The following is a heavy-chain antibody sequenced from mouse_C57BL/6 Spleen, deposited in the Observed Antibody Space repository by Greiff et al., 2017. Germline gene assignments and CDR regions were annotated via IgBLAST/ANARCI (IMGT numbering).Heavy chain of an antibody. Sequence: QVQLQQPGAELVKPGASVKVSCKASSYTFTSYWMHWVKQRPGQGLEWIGRIHPSDSDTNYNQKFKGKATLTVDKSSSTAYMQLSSLTSEDSAVYYCADSSGYARGDYAMDYWGQGTSVTVSS. CDR1: SYTFTSYW. J-gene: IGHJ4*01. CDR3: ADSSGYARGDYAMDY. CDR2: IHPSDSDT. V-gene: IGHV1-74*01. D-gene: IGHD3-2*02.